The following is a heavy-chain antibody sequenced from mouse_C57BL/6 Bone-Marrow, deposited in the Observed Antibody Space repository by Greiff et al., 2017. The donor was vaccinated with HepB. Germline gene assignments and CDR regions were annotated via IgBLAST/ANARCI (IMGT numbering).Heavy chain of an antibody. CDR2: ISSGGDYI. V-gene: IGHV5-9-1*02. Sequence: EVKLMESGVGLVKPGGSLKLSCAASGFTFSSYAMSWVRQTPEKRLEWVAYISSGGDYIYYADTVKGRFTISRDKARNTLYLQMSSLKSEDTAMYYCTLRRFAYWGQGTLVTVSA. D-gene: IGHD2-12*01. J-gene: IGHJ3*01. CDR3: TLRRFAY. CDR1: GFTFSSYA.